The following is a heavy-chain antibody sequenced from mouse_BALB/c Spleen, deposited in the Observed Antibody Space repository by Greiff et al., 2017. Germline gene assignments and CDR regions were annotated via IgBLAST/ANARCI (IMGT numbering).Heavy chain of an antibody. CDR1: GYTFTDYY. D-gene: IGHD1-1*01. CDR2: IYPGSGNT. CDR3: ARSDYGRSLDY. V-gene: IGHV1-84*02. J-gene: IGHJ2*01. Sequence: QVQLQQSGPELVKPGASVKISCKASGYTFTDYYINWVKQKPGQGLEWLGWIYPGSGNTKYNEKFTGKATLTVDTSSHTAYMQLSSLTSEDTAVYFCARSDYGRSLDYWGQGTTLTVSS.